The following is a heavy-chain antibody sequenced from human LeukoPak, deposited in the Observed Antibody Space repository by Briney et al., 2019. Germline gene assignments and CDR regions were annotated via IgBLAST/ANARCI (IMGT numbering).Heavy chain of an antibody. V-gene: IGHV4-61*01. CDR1: GGSVSSGSYY. CDR3: AREPYGDYPVAYYYGMDV. J-gene: IGHJ6*02. Sequence: SETLSLTCTVSGGSVSSGSYYWSWIRQPPGKGLEWIGYIYYSGSTNYNPSLKSRVTISVDTSKNQFSLKLSSVTAADTAVYYCAREPYGDYPVAYYYGMDVWGQGTTVTVSS. D-gene: IGHD4-17*01. CDR2: IYYSGST.